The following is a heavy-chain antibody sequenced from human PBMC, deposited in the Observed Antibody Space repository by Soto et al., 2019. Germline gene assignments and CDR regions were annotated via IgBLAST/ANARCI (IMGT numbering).Heavy chain of an antibody. J-gene: IGHJ3*02. CDR1: GFTFSDYY. CDR2: ISSSGSTI. V-gene: IGHV3-11*01. Sequence: QVQLVESGGGLVKPGGSLRLSCAASGFTFSDYYMSWIRQAPGKGLEWVSYISSSGSTIYYADSVKGRFTISRDNAKNSRNLQMNSLSAEDTAVYYCARYGTKAMVFFGGGDAFDIWGQGTMVTVSS. D-gene: IGHD5-18*01. CDR3: ARYGTKAMVFFGGGDAFDI.